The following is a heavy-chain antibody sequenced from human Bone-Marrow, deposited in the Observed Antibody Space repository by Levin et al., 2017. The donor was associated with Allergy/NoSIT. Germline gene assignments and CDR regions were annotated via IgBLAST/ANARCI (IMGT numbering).Heavy chain of an antibody. CDR2: INSDGSST. J-gene: IGHJ6*02. CDR1: GFTFSSYW. CDR3: ARVSDVDYGDYEVEYHYGMDV. Sequence: PGESLKISCAASGFTFSSYWMHWVRQAPGKGLVWVSRINSDGSSTRYADSVKGRFTISRDNAKNTLYLQMNSLRAEDTAVYYCARVSDVDYGDYEVEYHYGMDVWGQGTTVTVSS. D-gene: IGHD4-17*01. V-gene: IGHV3-74*01.